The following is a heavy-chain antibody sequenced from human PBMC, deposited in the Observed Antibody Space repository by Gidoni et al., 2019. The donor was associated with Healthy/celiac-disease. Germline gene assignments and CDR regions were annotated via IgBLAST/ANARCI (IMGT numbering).Heavy chain of an antibody. Sequence: EVQLVESGGGLVQPGRSLRLSCAASGFTFDEYAMHWVRPAPGKGLEWVSGISWNSGSIGYADSVKGRFTISRDNAKNSLYLQMNSLRAEDTALYYWAKDIGQLGNPPFFDYWGQGTLVTVSS. D-gene: IGHD6-13*01. CDR2: ISWNSGSI. CDR1: GFTFDEYA. CDR3: AKDIGQLGNPPFFDY. J-gene: IGHJ4*02. V-gene: IGHV3-9*01.